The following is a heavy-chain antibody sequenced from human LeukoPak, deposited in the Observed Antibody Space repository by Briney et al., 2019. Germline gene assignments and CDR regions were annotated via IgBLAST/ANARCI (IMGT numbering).Heavy chain of an antibody. CDR1: GYSISSGYS. CDR3: ASNIVGATRLY. D-gene: IGHD1-26*01. CDR2: IYQSGST. J-gene: IGHJ4*02. V-gene: IGHV4-38-2*02. Sequence: SETLSLTCTVSGYSISSGYSWGWIRQPPGKGLEWIGSIYQSGSTYYNPSLKSRVTISVGTSKNQFSLKLSSVTAADTAVYYCASNIVGATRLYWVQGTLVTVSS.